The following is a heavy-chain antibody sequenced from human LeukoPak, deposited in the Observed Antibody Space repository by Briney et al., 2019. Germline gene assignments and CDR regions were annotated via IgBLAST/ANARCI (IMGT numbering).Heavy chain of an antibody. D-gene: IGHD3-10*01. CDR2: ISYDGSNK. V-gene: IGHV3-30*18. CDR3: AKQKRESPFYYYYMDV. Sequence: PGGSLRLSCAASGFTFSSYGMHWVRQAPGKGLEWVAVISYDGSNKYYADSVKGRFTISRDNSKNTLYLQMNSLRAEDTAVYYCAKQKRESPFYYYYMDVWGKGTTVTVSS. J-gene: IGHJ6*03. CDR1: GFTFSSYG.